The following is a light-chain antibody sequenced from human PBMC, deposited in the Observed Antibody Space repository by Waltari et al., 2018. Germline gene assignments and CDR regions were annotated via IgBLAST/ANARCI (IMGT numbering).Light chain of an antibody. J-gene: IGKJ1*01. CDR1: QSVSRT. Sequence: EIVLTQSPGILSLSPGERATLSCRASQSVSRTLAWYQQRPGQAPRLLISGASSRATGIPDRFSGGGSGTDCSLTISRLEPEEFAVYYCQHYVRLPATFGQGTKVEIK. CDR3: QHYVRLPAT. V-gene: IGKV3-20*01. CDR2: GAS.